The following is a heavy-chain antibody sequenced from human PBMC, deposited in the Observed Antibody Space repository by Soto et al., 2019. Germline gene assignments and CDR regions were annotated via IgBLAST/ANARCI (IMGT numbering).Heavy chain of an antibody. Sequence: PSETLSLTCTVSGVSINNYYWTWIRQPPGKRLEWIGAIYYTGSTTYNPSLRSRVTFSVDTSKNQFSLSLTSVTAADTAVYFCAKVVSGGPLDYWGQGTLVTVS. CDR3: AKVVSGGPLDY. D-gene: IGHD6-25*01. J-gene: IGHJ4*02. CDR1: GVSINNYY. CDR2: IYYTGST. V-gene: IGHV4-59*01.